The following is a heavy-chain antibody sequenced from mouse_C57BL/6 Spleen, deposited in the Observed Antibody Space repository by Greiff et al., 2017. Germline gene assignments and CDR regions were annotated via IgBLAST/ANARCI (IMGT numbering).Heavy chain of an antibody. CDR2: IYPGSGST. V-gene: IGHV1-55*01. CDR3: VCTDYYGSSFDY. D-gene: IGHD1-1*01. CDR1: GYTFTSYW. J-gene: IGHJ2*01. Sequence: VQLQQPGAELVKPGASVKMSCKASGYTFTSYWITWVKQRPGQGLEWIGDIYPGSGSTNYNEKFKSKATLTVDTSSSTAYMQLSSLTSEDSAVYYCVCTDYYGSSFDYWGQGTTLTVSS.